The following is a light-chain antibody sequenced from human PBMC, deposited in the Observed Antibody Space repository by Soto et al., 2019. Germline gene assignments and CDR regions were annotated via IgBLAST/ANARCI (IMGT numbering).Light chain of an antibody. V-gene: IGKV3-20*01. J-gene: IGKJ1*01. CDR2: DVS. CDR1: QRVSSNY. CDR3: QQYGRSPT. Sequence: EIVLTQSPGTLSLSPGERATLSCRSSQRVSSNYLAWYQQKPDQAPRLVIYDVSGRATGIPDRFSGSGSGTDFTLTISRLVPEDFAVYYCQQYGRSPTFGQGPKVEIK.